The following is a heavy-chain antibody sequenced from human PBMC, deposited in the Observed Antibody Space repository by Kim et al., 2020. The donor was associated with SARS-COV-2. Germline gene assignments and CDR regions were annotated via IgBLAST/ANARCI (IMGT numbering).Heavy chain of an antibody. V-gene: IGHV3-30-3*01. J-gene: IGHJ4*02. CDR3: ARDDNWNPGGY. D-gene: IGHD1-1*01. Sequence: GGSLRLSCAASGFTFSSYIIHWVRQAPGKGLEWAAVISYDGSNKFYADSVKGRFTISRDNSKNTLFLQMNSLRPDDTAVYHCARDDNWNPGGYWGQGTLVTVSS. CDR1: GFTFSSYI. CDR2: ISYDGSNK.